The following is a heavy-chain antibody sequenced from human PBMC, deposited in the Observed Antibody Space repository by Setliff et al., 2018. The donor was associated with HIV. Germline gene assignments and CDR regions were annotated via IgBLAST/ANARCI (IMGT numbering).Heavy chain of an antibody. CDR1: GSTFTSYA. CDR3: ARGQFRLRPDSLDL. J-gene: IGHJ3*01. D-gene: IGHD2-21*01. Sequence: PGGSLRLSCAASGSTFTSYAMSWVRQAPGKGLEWVAVIWYDGGRKHYADSVKGRFTISRDDSKNTLYLQMNSLRAEDTALYYCARGQFRLRPDSLDLWGQGTLVTVSS. CDR2: IWYDGGRK. V-gene: IGHV3-33*08.